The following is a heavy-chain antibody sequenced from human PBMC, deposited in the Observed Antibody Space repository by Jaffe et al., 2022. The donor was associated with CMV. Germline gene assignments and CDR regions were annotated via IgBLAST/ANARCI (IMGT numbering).Heavy chain of an antibody. CDR3: TPDRWELNA. CDR2: IRSTADGGTA. Sequence: EVQVVESGGGLVKPGGSLRVSCAASGFSFSNVWMSWVRQAPGKGLEWVGRIRSTADGGTADYAAPVKGRFTISRDDSKNTLYLQMISLNTEDTAVYYCTPDRWELNAWGQGTQVTVSS. D-gene: IGHD1-26*01. CDR1: GFSFSNVW. V-gene: IGHV3-15*01. J-gene: IGHJ5*02.